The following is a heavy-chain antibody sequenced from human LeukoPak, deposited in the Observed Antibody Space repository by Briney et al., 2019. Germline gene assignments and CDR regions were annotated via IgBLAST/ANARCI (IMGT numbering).Heavy chain of an antibody. D-gene: IGHD6-19*01. CDR1: GYTFTGYY. CDR3: ARAASSGWYDY. J-gene: IGHJ4*02. CDR2: INPNSGGT. V-gene: IGHV1-2*02. Sequence: ASVKVSCTASGYTFTGYYMHWVRQAPGQGLEWMGLINPNSGGTNYAQKFQGRVTMTRDTSISTAYMELSRLRSDDTAVYYCARAASSGWYDYWGQGTLVTVSS.